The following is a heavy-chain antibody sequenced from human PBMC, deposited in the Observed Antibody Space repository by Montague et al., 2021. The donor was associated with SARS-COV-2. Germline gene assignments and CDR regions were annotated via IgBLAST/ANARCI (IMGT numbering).Heavy chain of an antibody. CDR2: IYYSGST. D-gene: IGHD6-13*01. Sequence: SETLSLTCTVSGGSISSYYWSWIRQPPGKGLEWIGYIYYSGSTNYNPSLKSRVTISVDTSKHQFSLKLSSVTAADTAVYYCARGTAAGTNFDYWGQGTLVTVSS. V-gene: IGHV4-59*01. CDR3: ARGTAAGTNFDY. CDR1: GGSISSYY. J-gene: IGHJ4*02.